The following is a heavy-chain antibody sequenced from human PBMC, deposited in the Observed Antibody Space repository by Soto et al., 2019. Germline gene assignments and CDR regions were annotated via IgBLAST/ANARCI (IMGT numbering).Heavy chain of an antibody. D-gene: IGHD5-18*01. CDR3: ARGYGRNFDY. V-gene: IGHV4-30-2*01. CDR2: IYKSGST. Sequence: SETLSLTCAVSGGSISSGGYSWSWIRQHPGKGLEWIGHIYKSGSTYYNPSLKSRVTISVDTSKNQFSLKLSSVTAADTAVYYCARGYGRNFDYWGQGTLVTVSS. J-gene: IGHJ4*02. CDR1: GGSISSGGYS.